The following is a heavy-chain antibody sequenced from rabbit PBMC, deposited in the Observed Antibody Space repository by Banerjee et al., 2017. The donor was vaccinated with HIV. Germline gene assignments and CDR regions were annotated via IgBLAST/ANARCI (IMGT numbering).Heavy chain of an antibody. V-gene: IGHV1S45*01. J-gene: IGHJ4*01. D-gene: IGHD4-2*01. CDR3: ARDRDWTLDL. CDR2: ISTDSSGTT. CDR1: GFDFSSYYM. Sequence: QEQLKETGGGLVQPGGSLTLSCKASGFDFSSYYMSWVRQAPGKGLEWIACISTDSSGTTYYASWATGRFTISKTSSTTVTLQMTSLTAADTATYFCARDRDWTLDLWGPGTLVTVS.